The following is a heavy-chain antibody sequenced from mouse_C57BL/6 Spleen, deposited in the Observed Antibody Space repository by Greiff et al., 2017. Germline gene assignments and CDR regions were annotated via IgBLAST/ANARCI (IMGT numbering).Heavy chain of an antibody. Sequence: EVMLVESGGGLVKPGGSLKLSCAASGFTFSDYGMHWVRQAPEKGLEWVAYISSGSSTIYYADTVKGRFTISRDNAKNTLFLQMTSLRSEDTAMYYCARPNWDGWFAYWGQGTLVTVSA. D-gene: IGHD4-1*01. CDR2: ISSGSSTI. J-gene: IGHJ3*01. V-gene: IGHV5-17*01. CDR3: ARPNWDGWFAY. CDR1: GFTFSDYG.